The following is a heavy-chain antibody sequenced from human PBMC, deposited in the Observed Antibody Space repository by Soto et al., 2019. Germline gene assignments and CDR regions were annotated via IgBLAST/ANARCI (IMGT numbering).Heavy chain of an antibody. CDR2: ISAYNGNT. V-gene: IGHV1-18*04. CDR3: ATIGYCISTSCYHMESYYGMDV. J-gene: IGHJ6*02. CDR1: GYTFTSYV. Sequence: ASVNVSFKASGYTFTSYVISWVRQAPGQGLEWMGWISAYNGNTNYAQKLQGRVTMTTDTSTSTAYMELRSLRSDDTAVYYCATIGYCISTSCYHMESYYGMDVWGQGTKVTGSS. D-gene: IGHD2-2*01.